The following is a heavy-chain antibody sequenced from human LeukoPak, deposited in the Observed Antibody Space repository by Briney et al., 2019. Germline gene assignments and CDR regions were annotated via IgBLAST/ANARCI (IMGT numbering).Heavy chain of an antibody. V-gene: IGHV3-21*01. CDR1: GFTFSPYS. J-gene: IGHJ6*03. CDR2: ISSSSSYI. Sequence: PGGSLRLSCAASGFTFSPYSMNWVRQAPGKGLEWVSSISSSSSYIYYADSVKGRFTISRDNAKNSLYLQMNSLRAEDTAVYYCARGDTVPLFRAYYCMDVWGKGTTVTVSS. CDR3: ARGDTVPLFRAYYCMDV. D-gene: IGHD5-18*01.